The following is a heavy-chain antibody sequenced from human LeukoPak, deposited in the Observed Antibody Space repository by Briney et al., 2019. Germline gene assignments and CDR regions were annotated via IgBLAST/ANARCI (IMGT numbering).Heavy chain of an antibody. D-gene: IGHD1-1*01. CDR1: GFTFSSYA. CDR2: ISGSGGST. Sequence: GGSLRLSCAASGFTFSSYAMSWVRQAPGKGLEWVSAISGSGGSTYYADSVKGRFTISRDNSKNTLYLQMNSLRAEDTAVYYCAKWTNDYYYYGMGVWGQGTTVTVSS. J-gene: IGHJ6*02. CDR3: AKWTNDYYYYGMGV. V-gene: IGHV3-23*01.